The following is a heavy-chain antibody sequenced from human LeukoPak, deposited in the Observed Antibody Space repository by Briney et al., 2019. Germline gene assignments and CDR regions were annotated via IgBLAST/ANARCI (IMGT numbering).Heavy chain of an antibody. Sequence: PGGSLRLSCAASGFTFSSYAMSWVRQAPGKGLEWVSAISGSGGSTYYADSVKGRFTISRDNSKNTLYLQMNSLRADDTAVYYCAKDRVWFGENPQDYWGQGTLVTVSS. CDR3: AKDRVWFGENPQDY. CDR2: ISGSGGST. CDR1: GFTFSSYA. D-gene: IGHD3-10*01. V-gene: IGHV3-23*01. J-gene: IGHJ4*02.